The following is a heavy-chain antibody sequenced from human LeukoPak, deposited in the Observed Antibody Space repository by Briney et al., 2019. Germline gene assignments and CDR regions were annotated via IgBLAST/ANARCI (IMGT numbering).Heavy chain of an antibody. Sequence: NPSETLSLTCIVSGGSISSYYWSWIRQPPGKGLEWIGYIYYSGSTNYNPSLKSRVTISVDKSKNQFSLKLSSVTAADTAVYYCARGNVTYYDFWSGYSVKNYMDVWGKGTTVTVSS. J-gene: IGHJ6*03. V-gene: IGHV4-59*01. CDR1: GGSISSYY. CDR3: ARGNVTYYDFWSGYSVKNYMDV. D-gene: IGHD3-3*01. CDR2: IYYSGST.